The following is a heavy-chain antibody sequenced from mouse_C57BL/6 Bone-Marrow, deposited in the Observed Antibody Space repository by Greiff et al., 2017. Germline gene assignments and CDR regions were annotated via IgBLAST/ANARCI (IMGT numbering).Heavy chain of an antibody. CDR1: GFTFSSYG. Sequence: EVMLVESGGDLVKPGGSLTLSCAASGFTFSSYGMSWVRQTPDKRLEWVATISSGGSYTYYPDSVKGRFTISRDNAKNTLYLQMSSLKSEDTAMYYCARRGTTVEGYFDVWGTGTTVTVSS. CDR2: ISSGGSYT. J-gene: IGHJ1*03. D-gene: IGHD1-1*01. CDR3: ARRGTTVEGYFDV. V-gene: IGHV5-6*02.